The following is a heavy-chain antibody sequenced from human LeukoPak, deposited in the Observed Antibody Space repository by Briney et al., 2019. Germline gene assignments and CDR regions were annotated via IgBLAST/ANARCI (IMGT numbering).Heavy chain of an antibody. CDR3: AGYSWGIAAAGAHAFDI. CDR2: INPNSGGT. D-gene: IGHD6-13*01. CDR1: GYTFTGYY. V-gene: IGHV1-2*02. J-gene: IGHJ3*02. Sequence: ASVKVSCKASGYTFTGYYMHWVRQAPGQGLEWMGWINPNSGGTNYAQKFQGRVTMTRDTSISTAYMELSRLRSDDTAVYYCAGYSWGIAAAGAHAFDIWGQGTMVTVSS.